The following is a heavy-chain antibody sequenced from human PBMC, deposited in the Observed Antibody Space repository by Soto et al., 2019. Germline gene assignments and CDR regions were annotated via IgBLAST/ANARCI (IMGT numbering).Heavy chain of an antibody. J-gene: IGHJ5*02. CDR1: GYTFTSYG. CDR3: ARDLDTGGGYLPNWFDP. Sequence: QVQLVQSGAEVKKPGASVKVSCKASGYTFTSYGISWVRQAPGQGLEWMGWISAYNGNTNYAQKLQGRVTMTTDTSTSTAYMELRRLRSDDTAVYYCARDLDTGGGYLPNWFDPWGQGTLVTVSS. D-gene: IGHD3-22*01. V-gene: IGHV1-18*01. CDR2: ISAYNGNT.